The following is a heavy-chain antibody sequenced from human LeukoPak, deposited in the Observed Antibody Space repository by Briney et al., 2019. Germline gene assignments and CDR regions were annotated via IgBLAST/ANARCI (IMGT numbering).Heavy chain of an antibody. D-gene: IGHD2-8*01. CDR1: GFTFSSYA. CDR3: AKASMDNYYYYGMDV. J-gene: IGHJ6*02. V-gene: IGHV3-23*01. Sequence: GGSLRLSCAASGFTFSSYAMSWVRQAPGKGLEWVSAISGSGGSTYYADSVKGRFTISRDNSKNTLYLQMNSLRAEDTAVYYCAKASMDNYYYYGMDVWGQGTTVTVSS. CDR2: ISGSGGST.